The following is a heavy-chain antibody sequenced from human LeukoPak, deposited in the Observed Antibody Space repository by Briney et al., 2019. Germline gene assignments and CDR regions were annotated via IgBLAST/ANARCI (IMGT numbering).Heavy chain of an antibody. CDR1: GGSISTYY. CDR3: ARQRRFAFDI. J-gene: IGHJ3*02. CDR2: ISYSGST. V-gene: IGHV4-59*08. Sequence: SETLSLTCTVSGGSISTYYWNWIRQPPGKGLEWIGYISYSGSTNYNPSLKSRVSISVDTSKNQFSLKLSSVTAADTAVYYCARQRRFAFDIWGQGTMVTVSS.